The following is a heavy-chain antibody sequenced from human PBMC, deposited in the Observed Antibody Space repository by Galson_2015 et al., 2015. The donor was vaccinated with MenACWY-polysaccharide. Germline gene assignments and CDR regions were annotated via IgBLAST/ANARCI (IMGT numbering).Heavy chain of an antibody. CDR2: INTNTGDP. D-gene: IGHD4-17*01. J-gene: IGHJ4*02. CDR3: ARDPKQNATSGTTGRFDY. Sequence: SVKVSCKASGYTFTTYAMNWVRQAPGQGLEWMGGINTNTGDPTYAQGFTGRFVFSLDASVSTAYLQISSLKAEDTAVYYCARDPKQNATSGTTGRFDYWSQGTLVADAS. V-gene: IGHV7-4-1*02. CDR1: GYTFTTYA.